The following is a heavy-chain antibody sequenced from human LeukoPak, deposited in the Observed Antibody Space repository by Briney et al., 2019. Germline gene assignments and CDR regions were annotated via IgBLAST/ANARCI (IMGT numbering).Heavy chain of an antibody. CDR1: RYTFTGYY. CDR2: INPNSGGT. Sequence: ASVKVSCKASRYTFTGYYMHWVRQAPGQGLEWMGWINPNSGGTNYAQKFQGRVTMTRDTSISTAYMELSRLRSDDTAVYYCARGAVPAAGDWFDPWGQGTLVTVSS. J-gene: IGHJ5*02. V-gene: IGHV1-2*02. CDR3: ARGAVPAAGDWFDP. D-gene: IGHD2-2*01.